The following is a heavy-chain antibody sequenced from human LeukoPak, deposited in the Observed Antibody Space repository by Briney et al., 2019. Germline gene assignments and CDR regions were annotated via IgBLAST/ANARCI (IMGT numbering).Heavy chain of an antibody. CDR3: AREQATVNAFDI. D-gene: IGHD4-17*01. V-gene: IGHV4-59*01. CDR2: IYYSGST. CDR1: GGSISSYY. Sequence: PSETLSLTCTVSGGSISSYYWSWIRQPPGKGLEWIGYIYYSGSTNYNPSLKSRVTISVDTSKDQFSLKLSSVTAADTAVYYCAREQATVNAFDIWGQGTMVTVSS. J-gene: IGHJ3*02.